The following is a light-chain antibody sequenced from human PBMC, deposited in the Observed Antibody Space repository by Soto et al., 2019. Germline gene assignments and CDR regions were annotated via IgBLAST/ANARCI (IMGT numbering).Light chain of an antibody. CDR1: ERVSSSY. V-gene: IGKV3-20*01. CDR3: QQYGSS. Sequence: VLTQSPDTLSLSPGERATLSCRASERVSSSYLAWYQQKPGQAPRLLIYGASSRATGIPDRFSGSGSGTDFTLTISRLEPEDFAVYYCQQYGSSFGQGTKVDIK. CDR2: GAS. J-gene: IGKJ1*01.